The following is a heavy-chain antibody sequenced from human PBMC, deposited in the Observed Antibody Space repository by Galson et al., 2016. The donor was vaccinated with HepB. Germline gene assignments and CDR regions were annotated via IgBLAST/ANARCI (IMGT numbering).Heavy chain of an antibody. CDR3: ARRNLLDY. D-gene: IGHD1-14*01. CDR1: GFTFRSYW. CDR2: IKLDGSDK. V-gene: IGHV3-7*03. J-gene: IGHJ4*02. Sequence: SLRLSCAASGFTFRSYWMSWVRQAPGKGLEWVANIKLDGSDKFYVDSVKGRFTISRYNAKNSVYLQMNSLRAEDTAVYYCARRNLLDYWGQGTLVAISS.